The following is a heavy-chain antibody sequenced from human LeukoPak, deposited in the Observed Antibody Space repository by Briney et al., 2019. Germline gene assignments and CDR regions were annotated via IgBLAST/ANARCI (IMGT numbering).Heavy chain of an antibody. CDR3: VSSTGQQLIPYDY. CDR2: IFGAGAA. CDR1: GINVSANY. D-gene: IGHD6-13*01. V-gene: IGHV3-66*02. Sequence: GGSLRLSCAASGINVSANYMTWIRQAPGKGLEWVSLIFGAGAAYYAESVRGRFIISRDNSKNTLFLQMNSLRAEDTAVYYCVSSTGQQLIPYDYWGQGTHVAVSS. J-gene: IGHJ4*02.